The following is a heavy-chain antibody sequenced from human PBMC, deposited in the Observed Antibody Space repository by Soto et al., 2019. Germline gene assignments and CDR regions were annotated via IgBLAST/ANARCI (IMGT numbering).Heavy chain of an antibody. Sequence: GGSLRLSCAASGFTFRSHTMTWVRQAPGKGLEWVSSISSGGDNTFYAESVKGRFTISRDNSKNTLYLQMSSLRAEDTALYYCARMCLFGSGYYNFDYWCQGPLVTVSS. J-gene: IGHJ4*02. V-gene: IGHV3-23*01. CDR2: ISSGGDNT. D-gene: IGHD3-22*01. CDR1: GFTFRSHT. CDR3: ARMCLFGSGYYNFDY.